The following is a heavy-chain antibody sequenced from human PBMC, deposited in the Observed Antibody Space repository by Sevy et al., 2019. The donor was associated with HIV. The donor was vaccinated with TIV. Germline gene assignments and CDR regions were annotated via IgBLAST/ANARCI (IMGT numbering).Heavy chain of an antibody. D-gene: IGHD2-8*02. Sequence: GGSLRLSCAASGFAFTRAWMSWVRHAPGKGLEWVGRIKSKIDGGTIDYAAPVKGRFTISRDDSKNTLYLQMNSLKTEDTAVYYCSTDPIIVLLVTDGMDVWGQGTTVTVSS. V-gene: IGHV3-15*01. CDR1: GFAFTRAW. CDR2: IKSKIDGGTI. CDR3: STDPIIVLLVTDGMDV. J-gene: IGHJ6*02.